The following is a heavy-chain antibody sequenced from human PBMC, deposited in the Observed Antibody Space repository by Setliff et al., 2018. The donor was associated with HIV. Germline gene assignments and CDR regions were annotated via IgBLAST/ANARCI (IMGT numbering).Heavy chain of an antibody. Sequence: PSETLSLTCSLSGDSMSTYYWSWIRQTAGKGLEWIGRIHNSGNTNYNPSFMSRVSMSVDTSKSQFSLKLRSVTAADTAVYYCAEGRDEYKTGYWGQGTLVTVSS. CDR1: GDSMSTYY. J-gene: IGHJ4*02. V-gene: IGHV4-4*07. CDR2: IHNSGNT. D-gene: IGHD1-1*01. CDR3: AEGRDEYKTGY.